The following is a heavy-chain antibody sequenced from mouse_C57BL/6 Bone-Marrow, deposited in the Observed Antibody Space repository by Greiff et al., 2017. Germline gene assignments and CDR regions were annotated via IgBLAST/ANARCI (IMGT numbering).Heavy chain of an antibody. CDR1: GYTFTSYW. V-gene: IGHV1-64*01. J-gene: IGHJ1*03. CDR2: IHPNSGST. CDR3: ARGGGTSFYWYFDV. Sequence: QVQLKQPGAELVKPGASVKLSCKASGYTFTSYWMHWVKQRPGQGLEWIGMIHPNSGSTNYNEKFKSKATLTVDKSSSTAYMQLSSLTSEDSAVYYCARGGGTSFYWYFDVWGTGTTVTVSS. D-gene: IGHD4-1*01.